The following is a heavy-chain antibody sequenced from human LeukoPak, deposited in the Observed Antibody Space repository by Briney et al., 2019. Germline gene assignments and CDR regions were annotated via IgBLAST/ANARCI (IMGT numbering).Heavy chain of an antibody. Sequence: SETLSLTCTVSGGPVNSGDYYWSWIRQPPGKGLEWLGFIYYNGNTNYNPSLKSRVTMSVDTSKNQFSLKLSSVTAADTAVYYCAREVVVVTAQVHYYYGMDVWGQGTTVTVSS. J-gene: IGHJ6*02. CDR2: IYYNGNT. CDR1: GGPVNSGDYY. D-gene: IGHD2-15*01. CDR3: AREVVVVTAQVHYYYGMDV. V-gene: IGHV4-61*08.